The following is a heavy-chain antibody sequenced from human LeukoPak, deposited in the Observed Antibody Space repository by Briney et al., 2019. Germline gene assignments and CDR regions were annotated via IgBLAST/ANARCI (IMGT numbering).Heavy chain of an antibody. D-gene: IGHD4-17*01. CDR2: IYYSGST. CDR3: AIGTAVTYWFYP. J-gene: IGHJ5*02. CDR1: GGSISSYY. Sequence: SETLSLTASVVGGSISSYYWGRLRQPPGKGLEWIGYIYYSGSTNYNPSLKSRVTISVDTSKNQFSLKLSSVTAADTAVYSCAIGTAVTYWFYPWGQGTLVTVSS. V-gene: IGHV4-59*01.